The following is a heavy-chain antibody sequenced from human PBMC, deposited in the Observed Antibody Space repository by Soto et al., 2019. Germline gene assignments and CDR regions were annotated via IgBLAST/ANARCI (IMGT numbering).Heavy chain of an antibody. CDR2: IYYSWST. J-gene: IGHJ6*01. V-gene: IGHV4-39*07. CDR3: ARLPSGSRKRGSRYYYYGMDV. D-gene: IGHD1-26*01. Sequence: SKTLSLTSTVHGGSLSRTNYYWGWIRLPPRKGLECIGSIYYSWSTYYKPALKSRVTISAATSKTRFSRKLSSVTAADTAVYYCARLPSGSRKRGSRYYYYGMDVW. CDR1: GGSLSRTNYY.